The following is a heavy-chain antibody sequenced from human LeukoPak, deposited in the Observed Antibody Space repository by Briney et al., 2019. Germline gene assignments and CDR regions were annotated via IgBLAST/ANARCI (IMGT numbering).Heavy chain of an antibody. V-gene: IGHV4-30-4*01. CDR2: IYYSGST. D-gene: IGHD3-10*01. CDR3: AREYGSGSYFWFDR. J-gene: IGHJ5*02. CDR1: GGSVSSGDYY. Sequence: PSETLSLTCTVSGGSVSSGDYYWSWIRQPPGKGVEWIGYIYYSGSTYYNPSLKSRVTISVDTSKNQFSLKLISVTAADTAVYYCAREYGSGSYFWFDRWGQGTLVTVSS.